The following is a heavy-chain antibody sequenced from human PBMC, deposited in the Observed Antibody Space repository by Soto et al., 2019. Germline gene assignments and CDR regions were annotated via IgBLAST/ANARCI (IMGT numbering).Heavy chain of an antibody. CDR2: INPSGGST. CDR1: GYTFTSYY. CDR3: ARSTSPGYCSGGSCYSSAAFDI. D-gene: IGHD2-15*01. V-gene: IGHV1-46*03. J-gene: IGHJ3*02. Sequence: ASVKVSCKASGYTFTSYYMHWVRQAPGQGLEWMGIINPSGGSTSYAQKFQGRVTMTRDTSTSTVYMELSSLRSEDTAVYYCARSTSPGYCSGGSCYSSAAFDIWGQGTMV.